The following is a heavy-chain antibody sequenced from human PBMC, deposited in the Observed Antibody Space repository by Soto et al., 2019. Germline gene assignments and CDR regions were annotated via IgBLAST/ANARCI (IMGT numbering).Heavy chain of an antibody. CDR2: IYYSGST. V-gene: IGHV4-39*01. CDR1: GGSISSSSYY. D-gene: IGHD3-10*01. J-gene: IGHJ4*02. CDR3: ARHRGVLGFGAEFYFDY. Sequence: QLQLQESGPGLVKPSETLSLTCTVSGGSISSSSYYWGWIRQPPGKGLEWIGSIYYSGSTYYNPSLKSRVTISVDTSKNQFSLKLSSVTAADTAVYYCARHRGVLGFGAEFYFDYWGQGTLVTASS.